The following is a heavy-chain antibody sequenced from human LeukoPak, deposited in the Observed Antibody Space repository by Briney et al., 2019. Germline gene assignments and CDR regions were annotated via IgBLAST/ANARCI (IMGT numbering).Heavy chain of an antibody. J-gene: IGHJ4*02. Sequence: GGSLRLSCAASGFTFSSNEMNWVRQAPGKGLEWVSYISSSGSTIYYADSVKGRFTISRDNAKNSLYLQMNSLRAEDTAVYYCAREGGPGAFDYWGQGTLVTVSS. CDR2: ISSSGSTI. V-gene: IGHV3-48*03. CDR3: AREGGPGAFDY. CDR1: GFTFSSNE. D-gene: IGHD2-15*01.